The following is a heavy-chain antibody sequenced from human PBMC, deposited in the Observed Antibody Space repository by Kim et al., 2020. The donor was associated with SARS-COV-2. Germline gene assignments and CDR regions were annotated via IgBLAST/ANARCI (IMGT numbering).Heavy chain of an antibody. CDR3: ARDPDLRGYSYADY. CDR1: GFTFSSYW. V-gene: IGHV3-74*03. CDR2: INSDGIT. D-gene: IGHD5-18*01. Sequence: GGSLRLSCAASGFTFSSYWMHWVRQAPGKGLVWVSRINSDGITTYADSVKGRFTISRDNAKNTLYLQMNSLRAEDTAVYYCARDPDLRGYSYADYWVQGTLVTVSS. J-gene: IGHJ4*02.